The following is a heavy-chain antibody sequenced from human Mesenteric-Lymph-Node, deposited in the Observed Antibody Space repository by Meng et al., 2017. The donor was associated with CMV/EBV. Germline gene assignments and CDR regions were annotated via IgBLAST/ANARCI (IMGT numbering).Heavy chain of an antibody. CDR1: GVSVSSGSYY. V-gene: IGHV4-61*01. J-gene: IGHJ6*02. Sequence: SETLSLTCTVSGVSVSSGSYYWSWIRQPPGKGLVWIVYIYYSGSTNYNSSLKSRVTISVDTSKNLFSLKLSPVTAADTAVYYCARTIPKEGMDVWGQGTTVTVSS. CDR3: ARTIPKEGMDV. CDR2: IYYSGST. D-gene: IGHD3-3*01.